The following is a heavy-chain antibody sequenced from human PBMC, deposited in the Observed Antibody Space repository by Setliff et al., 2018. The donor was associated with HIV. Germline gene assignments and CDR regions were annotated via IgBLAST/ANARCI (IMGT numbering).Heavy chain of an antibody. CDR3: ARLDTIMLYSDC. CDR2: IYQSGST. V-gene: IGHV4-38-2*02. D-gene: IGHD3-16*01. Sequence: PSETLSLTCTVSHYSINSEYYWGWFRQPPGKGLEYIGSIYQSGSTYCSPSLKSRFSMSIDTSKDQFSLRLKSLTASDTAVYYCARLDTIMLYSDCWGQGTLVTVSS. CDR1: HYSINSEYY. J-gene: IGHJ4*02.